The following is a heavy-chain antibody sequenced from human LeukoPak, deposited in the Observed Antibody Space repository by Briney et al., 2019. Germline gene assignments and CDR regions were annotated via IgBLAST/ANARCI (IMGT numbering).Heavy chain of an antibody. J-gene: IGHJ4*02. D-gene: IGHD3-22*01. CDR1: GGSFGGYY. Sequence: SETLSLTCAVYGGSFGGYYWSWIRQPPGKGLEWIGEINHSGSTNYNPSLKSRVTISVDTSKNQFSLNLRSVTAADTAVYYCARAPHFFDTTGSRYYFDYWGQGALVTVSS. CDR2: INHSGST. CDR3: ARAPHFFDTTGSRYYFDY. V-gene: IGHV4-34*01.